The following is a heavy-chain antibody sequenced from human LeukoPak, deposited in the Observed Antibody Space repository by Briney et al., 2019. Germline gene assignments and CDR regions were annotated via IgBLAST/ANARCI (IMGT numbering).Heavy chain of an antibody. D-gene: IGHD3-16*01. Sequence: PGRSLRLSCAASGFTFSSYGMHWVRQAPGKGLEWVANIKQDGSEKYYVDSVKGRFTISRDNAKNSLYLQMNSLRAEDTAVYYCASGGSQFDIWGQGTMVTVSS. CDR2: IKQDGSEK. V-gene: IGHV3-7*03. J-gene: IGHJ3*02. CDR1: GFTFSSYG. CDR3: ASGGSQFDI.